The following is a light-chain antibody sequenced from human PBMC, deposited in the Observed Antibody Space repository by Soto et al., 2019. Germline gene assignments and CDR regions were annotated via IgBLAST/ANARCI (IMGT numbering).Light chain of an antibody. CDR1: SSNIGSNY. J-gene: IGLJ2*01. Sequence: QPVLTQPPSASGTPGQRVTISCSGSSSNIGSNYVYWYQQLPGTAPKLHIYRNNQRPSGVPDRFSGSKSGTSASLAISGLRSEDEADYYCAAWDDSLSGVVFGGGTKLTVL. CDR3: AAWDDSLSGVV. V-gene: IGLV1-47*01. CDR2: RNN.